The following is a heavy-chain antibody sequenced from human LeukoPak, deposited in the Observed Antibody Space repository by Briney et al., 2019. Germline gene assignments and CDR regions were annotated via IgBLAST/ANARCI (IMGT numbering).Heavy chain of an antibody. D-gene: IGHD6-13*01. CDR3: AREEPLKADSSSWYARRVDAFDI. V-gene: IGHV1-69*01. Sequence: VASVKVSCKASGGTFSSYAISWVRQAPGQGLEWMGGIIPIFGTANYAQKFQGRVTITADESTSTAYMELSSLRSEDTAVYYCAREEPLKADSSSWYARRVDAFDIWGQGTMVTVSS. CDR2: IIPIFGTA. J-gene: IGHJ3*02. CDR1: GGTFSSYA.